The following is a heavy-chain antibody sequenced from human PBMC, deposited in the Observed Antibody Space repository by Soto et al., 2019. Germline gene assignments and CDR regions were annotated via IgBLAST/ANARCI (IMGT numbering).Heavy chain of an antibody. CDR2: ISSSSSYI. Sequence: GGSLRLSCAASGFTFSSYSMNWVRQAPGKGLEWVSSISSSSSYIYYADSVKGRFTISRDNAKNSLYLQMNSLRAEDTAVYYCARDVVPAAEYYYYGMDVWGQGTTVTVSS. V-gene: IGHV3-21*01. CDR3: ARDVVPAAEYYYYGMDV. CDR1: GFTFSSYS. D-gene: IGHD2-2*01. J-gene: IGHJ6*02.